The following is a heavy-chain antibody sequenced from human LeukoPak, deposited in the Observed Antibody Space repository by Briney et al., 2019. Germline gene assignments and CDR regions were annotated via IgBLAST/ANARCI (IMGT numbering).Heavy chain of an antibody. Sequence: ASVKVSCKASGYTFTSYAMDWVRQAPGQGLEWMGWINTNTGNPTYAQGFTGRFVFSLDTSVSTAYLQISSLKAEDTAVYYCARAFNDIPCYDSSGYRGGLDYWGQGTLVTVSS. V-gene: IGHV7-4-1*02. CDR3: ARAFNDIPCYDSSGYRGGLDY. D-gene: IGHD3-22*01. CDR2: INTNTGNP. CDR1: GYTFTSYA. J-gene: IGHJ4*02.